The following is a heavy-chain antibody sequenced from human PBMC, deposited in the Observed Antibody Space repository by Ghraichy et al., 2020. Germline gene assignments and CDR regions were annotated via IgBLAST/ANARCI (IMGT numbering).Heavy chain of an antibody. J-gene: IGHJ4*02. CDR2: ISSDERTK. Sequence: GESLRLSCAASGFTFGSSWMHWVRQAPGKGLVWVSHISSDERTKNYADSVKGRFTISRDNAKNTLYLQMNSLRAEDTALYYCVRSNGYLDYWGQGTLVTVSS. V-gene: IGHV3-74*01. CDR1: GFTFGSSW. CDR3: VRSNGYLDY. D-gene: IGHD3-22*01.